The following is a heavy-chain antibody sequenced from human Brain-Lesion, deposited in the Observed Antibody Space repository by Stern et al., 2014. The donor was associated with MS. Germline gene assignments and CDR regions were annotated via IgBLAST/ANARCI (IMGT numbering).Heavy chain of an antibody. V-gene: IGHV1-24*01. D-gene: IGHD1-26*01. Sequence: QVQLGQYGAEVKKPGASVKVSCKVSGYTLTELSMHWVRQAPRKGLEWMGGFDPEDGETIYAQKFQGRVTMTEDTSTDTAYMELSSLRSEDTAVYYCATLSPGAGGNYYRHFDYWGQGTLVTVSS. J-gene: IGHJ4*02. CDR1: GYTLTELS. CDR3: ATLSPGAGGNYYRHFDY. CDR2: FDPEDGET.